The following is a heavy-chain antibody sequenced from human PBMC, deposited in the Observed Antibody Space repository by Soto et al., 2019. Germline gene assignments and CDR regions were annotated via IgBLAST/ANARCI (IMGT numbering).Heavy chain of an antibody. J-gene: IGHJ1*01. CDR1: GFTFSNAW. D-gene: IGHD6-13*01. V-gene: IGHV3-15*01. Sequence: PGGSLRLSCAASGFTFSNAWMSWVRQAPGRGLEWVGRIKSKTDGGTTDYAAPVKGRLTISRDDSKNTLYLQMNSLKTEDTAVYYCTTDLHSSSWYSFALWCFQHWGQGTLVTVSS. CDR2: IKSKTDGGTT. CDR3: TTDLHSSSWYSFALWCFQH.